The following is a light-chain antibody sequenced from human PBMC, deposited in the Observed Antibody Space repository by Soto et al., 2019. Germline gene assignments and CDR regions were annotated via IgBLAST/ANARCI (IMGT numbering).Light chain of an antibody. CDR2: RAS. J-gene: IGKJ2*01. Sequence: EIVMTQSPATLSVSPGGRATLSCRASQSVSSYLAWYQQRLGQPPRLLIYRASTRATGIPARFSGSGSGTEFSLTISSLQSEDFAVYYCQQYNTWPPRYTFGQGTKLEI. V-gene: IGKV3-15*01. CDR3: QQYNTWPPRYT. CDR1: QSVSSY.